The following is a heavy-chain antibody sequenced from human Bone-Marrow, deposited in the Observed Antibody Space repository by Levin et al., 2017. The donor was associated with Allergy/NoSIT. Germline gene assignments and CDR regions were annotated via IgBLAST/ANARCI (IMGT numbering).Heavy chain of an antibody. CDR3: ARTRGAWGTWPYNWFDP. CDR1: GYMFTDYG. J-gene: IGHJ5*02. V-gene: IGHV1-18*04. Sequence: PRASVKVSCTSSGYMFTDYGVTWVRQAPGQGLEWMAWINAYSGDRNYAQKFKGRVAMTTDAATNTAYMELRSLQYDDTAVYYCARTRGAWGTWPYNWFDPWGQGTLVIVSS. CDR2: INAYSGDR. D-gene: IGHD3-16*01.